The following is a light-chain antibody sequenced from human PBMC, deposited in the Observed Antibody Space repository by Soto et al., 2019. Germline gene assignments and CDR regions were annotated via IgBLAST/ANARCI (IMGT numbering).Light chain of an antibody. CDR3: QSYDNSLSVL. J-gene: IGLJ2*01. Sequence: QSALAQPPSVSGAPGQRVTISCTGSSSNIGAGYDVHWYRQLPGTAPKLLIYGNNNRPSGVPDRFSASKSGTSASLAITGLQAEDEADFYCQSYDNSLSVLFGGGTKVTVL. V-gene: IGLV1-40*01. CDR1: SSNIGAGYD. CDR2: GNN.